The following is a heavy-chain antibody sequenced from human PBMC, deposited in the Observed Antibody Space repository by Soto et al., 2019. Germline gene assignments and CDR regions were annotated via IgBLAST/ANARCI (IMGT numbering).Heavy chain of an antibody. CDR1: GFSLSTSGVG. Sequence: QITLKESGPTLVKPTQTLTLTCTFSGFSLSTSGVGVGWIRQPPGKALEWLALIYWDDDKRYSPSLKSRLTITTDTSKNQVVLTMTNMDPVDTATYYCAHNHYYDSSGFFGDWGQGTLVTVSS. D-gene: IGHD3-22*01. J-gene: IGHJ4*02. CDR2: IYWDDDK. V-gene: IGHV2-5*02. CDR3: AHNHYYDSSGFFGD.